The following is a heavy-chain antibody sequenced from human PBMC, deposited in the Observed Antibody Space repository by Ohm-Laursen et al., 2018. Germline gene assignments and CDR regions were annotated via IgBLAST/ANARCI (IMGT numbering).Heavy chain of an antibody. V-gene: IGHV3-21*01. Sequence: SLRLSCTASGFTFSSNAMNWVRQAPGEGLEWVSSISSGSRYIHYADSVQGRFTLSRDDAKNSLYLQMNSLRAEDTALYYCARTTQYGEFIPWYFDLWGRGTPVTVSS. D-gene: IGHD4-17*01. CDR1: GFTFSSNA. CDR2: ISSGSRYI. J-gene: IGHJ2*01. CDR3: ARTTQYGEFIPWYFDL.